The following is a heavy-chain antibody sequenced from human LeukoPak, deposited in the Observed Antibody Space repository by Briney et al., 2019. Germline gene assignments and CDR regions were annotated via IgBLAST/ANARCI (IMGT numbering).Heavy chain of an antibody. D-gene: IGHD1-26*01. CDR1: GGSISSYY. Sequence: SETLSLTCTVSGGSISSYYWSWIRQPPGKGLEWIGYIYYSGSTNYNPSLKSRVTISVDTSKNQFSLKLSSVTAADTAVYYCASGSYSPGDYWGQGTLVTVSS. J-gene: IGHJ4*02. CDR2: IYYSGST. CDR3: ASGSYSPGDY. V-gene: IGHV4-59*01.